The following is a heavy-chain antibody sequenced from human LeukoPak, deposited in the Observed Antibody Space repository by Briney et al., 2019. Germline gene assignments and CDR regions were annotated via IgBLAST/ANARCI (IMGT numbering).Heavy chain of an antibody. D-gene: IGHD3-9*01. CDR3: ARDKGHFDVDY. V-gene: IGHV4-61*02. J-gene: IGHJ4*02. CDR2: IYTSGST. CDR1: GGSISSGSYY. Sequence: SQTLSLTCTVSGGSISSGSYYWGWIRQRDGKGREWIGRIYTSGSTNYNPSLKSRVTISVDTSKNQFSLKLSSVTAADTAVYYCARDKGHFDVDYWGQGTLVTVSS.